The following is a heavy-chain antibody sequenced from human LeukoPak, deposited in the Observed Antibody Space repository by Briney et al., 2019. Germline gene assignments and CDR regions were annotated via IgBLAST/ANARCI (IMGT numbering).Heavy chain of an antibody. CDR1: GGSISSGSYY. CDR2: IYTSGST. CDR3: ARVTTGGYYNC. Sequence: SQTLSLTCTVSGGSISSGSYYWSWIRQPAGKGLEWIGRIYTSGSTNYNPSLKSRVTISVDTSRNQFSLKLSSVTAADTAVYYCARVTTGGYYNCWGQGTLVTVSS. V-gene: IGHV4-61*02. D-gene: IGHD3-22*01. J-gene: IGHJ4*02.